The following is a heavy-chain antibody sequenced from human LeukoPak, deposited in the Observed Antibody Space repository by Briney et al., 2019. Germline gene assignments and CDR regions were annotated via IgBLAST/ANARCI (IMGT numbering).Heavy chain of an antibody. V-gene: IGHV3-7*01. Sequence: GGSLRLSCAASGFTFSSYWMSWVRQAPRKGLEWVANIKQDGSEKYYVDSVKGRFTISRDNAKNSLYLQMNSLRAEDTAVYYCARDKWYYDILTGYPLDYWGQGTLVTVSS. CDR3: ARDKWYYDILTGYPLDY. D-gene: IGHD3-9*01. J-gene: IGHJ4*02. CDR2: IKQDGSEK. CDR1: GFTFSSYW.